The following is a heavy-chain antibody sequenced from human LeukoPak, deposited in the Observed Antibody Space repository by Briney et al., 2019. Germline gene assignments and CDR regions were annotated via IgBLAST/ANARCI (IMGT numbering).Heavy chain of an antibody. CDR2: MNHNSGNT. V-gene: IGHV1-8*01. Sequence: GASVKVSCKASGYTFTSYDINWVRQATGQGLEWMGWMNHNSGNTGYAQKFQGRVTMTRNTSISTAYMELSSLRSEDTAVYYCARGRAARPLVFDYWGQGTLVTVSS. J-gene: IGHJ4*02. CDR3: ARGRAARPLVFDY. CDR1: GYTFTSYD. D-gene: IGHD6-6*01.